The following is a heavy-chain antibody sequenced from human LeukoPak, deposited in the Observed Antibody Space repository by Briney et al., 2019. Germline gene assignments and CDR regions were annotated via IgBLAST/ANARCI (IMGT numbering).Heavy chain of an antibody. CDR2: ISGSGGST. D-gene: IGHD2-15*01. V-gene: IGHV3-23*01. Sequence: PGGSLRLSCAASGFTFSSYAMSWVCQAPGKGLEWVSAISGSGGSTYYADSVKGRFTISRDNSKNTLYLQMNSLRAEDTAVYYCAKTLDCSGGSCYPAYYYYGMDVWGQGTTVTVSS. J-gene: IGHJ6*02. CDR3: AKTLDCSGGSCYPAYYYYGMDV. CDR1: GFTFSSYA.